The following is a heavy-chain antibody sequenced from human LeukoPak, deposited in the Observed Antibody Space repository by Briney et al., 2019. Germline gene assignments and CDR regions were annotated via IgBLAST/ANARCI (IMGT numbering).Heavy chain of an antibody. Sequence: SETLSLTCTVSGGSVPDYYWSWIRQSPGKGLEWIGYIYYTGTSYNPSLKSRVTISADTSKNQFSLKLSSVTAADTAVYYCARGIGLTWGQGTLVTVSS. J-gene: IGHJ5*02. D-gene: IGHD2-21*01. CDR3: ARGIGLT. V-gene: IGHV4-59*02. CDR1: GGSVPDYY. CDR2: IYYTGT.